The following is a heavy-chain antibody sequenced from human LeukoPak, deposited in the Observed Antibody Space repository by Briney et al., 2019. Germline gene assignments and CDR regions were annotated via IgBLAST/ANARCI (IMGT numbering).Heavy chain of an antibody. Sequence: PGGSLRLSCAASGFTFSSYGMHWVRQAPGEGLEWVAFIRYDGSNKYYADSVKGRFTISRDNSKNTLYLQMNSLRAEDTAVYYCAKDGNAGYAFDIWGQGTMVTVSS. J-gene: IGHJ3*02. D-gene: IGHD1-1*01. CDR3: AKDGNAGYAFDI. CDR1: GFTFSSYG. CDR2: IRYDGSNK. V-gene: IGHV3-30*02.